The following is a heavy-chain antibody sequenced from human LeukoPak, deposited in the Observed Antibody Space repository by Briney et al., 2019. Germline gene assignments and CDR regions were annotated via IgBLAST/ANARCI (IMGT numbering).Heavy chain of an antibody. CDR1: GFTFSSYG. Sequence: GGSLGLSCAASGFTFSSYGMHWVRQAPGKGLEWVAVISYDGSNKYYADSVKGRFTISRDNSKNTLYLQMNSLRAENTAVYYCAKGWSLDYWGQGTLVTVSS. J-gene: IGHJ4*02. CDR2: ISYDGSNK. V-gene: IGHV3-30*18. D-gene: IGHD6-13*01. CDR3: AKGWSLDY.